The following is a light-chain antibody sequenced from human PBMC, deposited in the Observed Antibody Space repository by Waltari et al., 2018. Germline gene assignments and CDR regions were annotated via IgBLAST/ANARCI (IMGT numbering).Light chain of an antibody. CDR2: GNN. CDR3: NCRDISGLV. J-gene: IGLJ3*02. CDR1: SLRNYY. V-gene: IGLV3-19*01. Sequence: SSELTQDPVVSVALGQTVRITSQGDSLRNYYASWYQQRPGQAPVLVFYGNNNRPSAIPDRFSGTSAGNTASLTITGAQAEEEADYDCNCRDISGLVFGGGTQVTVL.